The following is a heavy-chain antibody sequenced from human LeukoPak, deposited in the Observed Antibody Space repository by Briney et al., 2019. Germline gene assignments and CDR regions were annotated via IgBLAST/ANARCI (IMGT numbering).Heavy chain of an antibody. Sequence: GGSLRLSCAASGFTFSSYSTNWVRQAPGKGLEWVSSISSSSSYIYYADSVKGRFTISRDNAKNSLYLQMNSLRAEDTAVYYCARDVSVGLDYWGQGTLVTVSS. V-gene: IGHV3-21*01. CDR3: ARDVSVGLDY. J-gene: IGHJ4*02. CDR2: ISSSSSYI. CDR1: GFTFSSYS.